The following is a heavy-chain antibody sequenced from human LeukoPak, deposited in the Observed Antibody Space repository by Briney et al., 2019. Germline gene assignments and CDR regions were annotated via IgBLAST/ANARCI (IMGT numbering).Heavy chain of an antibody. Sequence: ASVKVSCKASGYTFTRYGISWVRQAPGQGLEWMGWISAYNVNTNYAQKFQGRVTMTRDTSISTAYMELSRLRSDDTAVYYCARVVYYDSSGLIDYWGQGTLVTVSS. CDR1: GYTFTRYG. CDR3: ARVVYYDSSGLIDY. CDR2: ISAYNVNT. D-gene: IGHD3-22*01. J-gene: IGHJ4*02. V-gene: IGHV1-18*01.